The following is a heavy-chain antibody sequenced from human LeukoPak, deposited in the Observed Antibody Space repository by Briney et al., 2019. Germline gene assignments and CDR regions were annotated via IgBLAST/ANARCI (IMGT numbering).Heavy chain of an antibody. D-gene: IGHD1-26*01. Sequence: SETLSLTCTVSGGSINNYYWSWIRQPPGKGQEWIGYIYYSGSTNYNPSLKSRVTISVDTSNNQFSLKLTSVTAADTAVYYCARNIVGPRQVDYWGQGILVTVSS. CDR1: GGSINNYY. CDR2: IYYSGST. V-gene: IGHV4-59*01. CDR3: ARNIVGPRQVDY. J-gene: IGHJ4*02.